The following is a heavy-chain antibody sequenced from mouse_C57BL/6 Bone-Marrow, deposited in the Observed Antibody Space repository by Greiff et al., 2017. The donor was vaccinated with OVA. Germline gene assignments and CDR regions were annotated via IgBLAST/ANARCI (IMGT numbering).Heavy chain of an antibody. V-gene: IGHV1-81*01. D-gene: IGHD1-2*01. CDR1: GYTFTSYG. CDR3: ANSQRRFAY. CDR2: IYPRSGNT. Sequence: QVQLQQSGAELARPGASVKLSCKASGYTFTSYGISWVKQRTGQGLEWIGEIYPRSGNTYYNEKFKGKATLTADKSSSTAYMELRSLTSEDSAIYFCANSQRRFAYWGQGTLVTVSA. J-gene: IGHJ3*01.